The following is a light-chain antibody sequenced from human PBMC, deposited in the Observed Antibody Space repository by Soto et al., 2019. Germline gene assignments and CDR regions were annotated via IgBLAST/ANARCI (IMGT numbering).Light chain of an antibody. CDR3: QQYGSSPFT. J-gene: IGKJ3*01. Sequence: EIVMTQSPATLSVSPGERATLSCRASRSVSSNLAWYQQKPGQAPRLLIYGASSRATGIPDRFSGSGSGTDLTLTISRLEPEDFAVYYCQQYGSSPFTFGPGTKVDIK. V-gene: IGKV3-20*01. CDR2: GAS. CDR1: RSVSSN.